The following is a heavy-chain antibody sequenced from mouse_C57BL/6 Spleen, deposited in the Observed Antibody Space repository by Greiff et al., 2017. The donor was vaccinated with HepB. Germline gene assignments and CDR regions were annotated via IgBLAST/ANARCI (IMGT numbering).Heavy chain of an antibody. D-gene: IGHD1-1*01. CDR2: IDPSDSYT. CDR1: GYTFTSYW. J-gene: IGHJ2*01. CDR3: NYGSTQYYFDY. V-gene: IGHV1-59*01. Sequence: VQLQQPGAELVRPGTSVKLSCKASGYTFTSYWMHWVKQRPGQGLEWIGVIDPSDSYTNYNQKFKGKATLTVDTSSSTAYMQLSSLTSEDSAVYYCNYGSTQYYFDYWGQGTTLTVSS.